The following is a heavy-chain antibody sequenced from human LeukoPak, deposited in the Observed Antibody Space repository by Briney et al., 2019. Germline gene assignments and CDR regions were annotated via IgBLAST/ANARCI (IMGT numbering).Heavy chain of an antibody. D-gene: IGHD4-17*01. CDR1: GFIFDDYA. CDR2: ISWNGERI. Sequence: GRSLRLSCAASGFIFDDYAMHWVRQAPGKGLEWVSGISWNGERIGYADSVKGRFTISRDNAKNSLYLQMNSLRAEDTAVYYCARERYGDLDYWGQGTLVTVSS. CDR3: ARERYGDLDY. V-gene: IGHV3-9*01. J-gene: IGHJ4*02.